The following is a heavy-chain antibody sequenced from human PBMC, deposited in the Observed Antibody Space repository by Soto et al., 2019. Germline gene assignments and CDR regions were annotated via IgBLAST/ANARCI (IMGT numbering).Heavy chain of an antibody. CDR1: GYSFTSYW. CDR3: ASGPGLGQTPASRYYYDSSGPGAFDI. D-gene: IGHD3-22*01. V-gene: IGHV5-51*01. CDR2: IYPGDSDT. J-gene: IGHJ3*02. Sequence: PGESLKISCKGSGYSFTSYWIGWVRQMPGKGLEWMGIIYPGDSDTRYSPSFQGQVTISADKSISTAYLQWSSLQASDTAMYYCASGPGLGQTPASRYYYDSSGPGAFDIWGQGTMVTVSS.